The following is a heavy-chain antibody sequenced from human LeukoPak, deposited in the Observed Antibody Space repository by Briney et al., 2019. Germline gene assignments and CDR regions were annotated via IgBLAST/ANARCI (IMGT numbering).Heavy chain of an antibody. CDR2: IYHSGST. J-gene: IGHJ4*02. Sequence: SETLSLTCAVSGGSISSGGYSWSWIRQPPGKGLEWIGYIYHSGSTYYNPSLKSRVTISVDRSKNQFSLKLSSVTAADTAEYYCARVAYYDFWSGYYFDYWGQGTLVTVSS. CDR1: GGSISSGGYS. V-gene: IGHV4-30-2*01. D-gene: IGHD3-3*01. CDR3: ARVAYYDFWSGYYFDY.